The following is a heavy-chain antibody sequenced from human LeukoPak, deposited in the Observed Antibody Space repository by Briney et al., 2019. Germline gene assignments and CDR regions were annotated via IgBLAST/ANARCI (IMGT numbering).Heavy chain of an antibody. J-gene: IGHJ4*02. CDR2: IIPILGIA. Sequence: SVKVSCKASGGTFSSYAISWVRQAPGQGLECMGRIIPILGIANYAQKFQGRVTITADKSTSTAYMELSSLRSEDTAVYYCARGAYDSSGYYRGYYFDYWGQGTLVTVSS. CDR3: ARGAYDSSGYYRGYYFDY. D-gene: IGHD3-22*01. V-gene: IGHV1-69*04. CDR1: GGTFSSYA.